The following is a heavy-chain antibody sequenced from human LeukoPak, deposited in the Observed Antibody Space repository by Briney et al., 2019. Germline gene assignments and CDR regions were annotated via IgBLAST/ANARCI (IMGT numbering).Heavy chain of an antibody. CDR2: ISSSSSYT. CDR1: GFTFSDYH. CDR3: ARDIFPSFYGDYETLFDY. V-gene: IGHV3-11*06. J-gene: IGHJ4*02. Sequence: GGSLRLSCAASGFTFSDYHMSWIRQAPGEGLEWVSYISSSSSYTNYADSVKGRFTISRDNAKNSLYLQMNSLRAEDTAVYYCARDIFPSFYGDYETLFDYWGQGTLVTVSS. D-gene: IGHD4-17*01.